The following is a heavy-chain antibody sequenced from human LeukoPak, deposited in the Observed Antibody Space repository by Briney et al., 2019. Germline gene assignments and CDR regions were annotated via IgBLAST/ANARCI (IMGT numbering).Heavy chain of an antibody. Sequence: GESLKISCKGPGYRFSNYWIGWVRQMPGKGLEWMGIIYPGDSDTRYSPSFQGQVTISADKSISTAYLQWSSLKASDTGMYYCARSPGIVENWFDPWGQGTLVTVSS. CDR1: GYRFSNYW. V-gene: IGHV5-51*01. CDR2: IYPGDSDT. D-gene: IGHD1-26*01. J-gene: IGHJ5*02. CDR3: ARSPGIVENWFDP.